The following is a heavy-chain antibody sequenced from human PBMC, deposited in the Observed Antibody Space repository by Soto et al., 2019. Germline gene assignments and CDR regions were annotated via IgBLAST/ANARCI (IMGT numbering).Heavy chain of an antibody. D-gene: IGHD5-12*01. CDR3: ARRKMNSGSLEY. CDR1: GGSITNYY. J-gene: IGHJ4*02. Sequence: PSETLSLTCSVSGGSITNYYWGWIRQPPGKGLEWIGDIYYTGNTNYSPSLRSRVTISIDTSTQFSLKLTSLTTADTAVYYCARRKMNSGSLEYWGQGTLVTVSS. CDR2: IYYTGNT. V-gene: IGHV4-59*01.